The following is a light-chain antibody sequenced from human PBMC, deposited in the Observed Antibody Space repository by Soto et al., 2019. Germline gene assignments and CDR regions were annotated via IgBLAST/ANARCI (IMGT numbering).Light chain of an antibody. J-gene: IGKJ4*01. CDR3: EQYHEWPLT. V-gene: IGKV3-15*01. Sequence: ETVMTQSPGPLSVSPGARATLSCRASQSVSSNLAWYQQKPGQAPRLLIYDASARATGIPARFSGSGSGAEITLTISSLQSEDFAVYYCEQYHEWPLTFGGGTEVEIK. CDR2: DAS. CDR1: QSVSSN.